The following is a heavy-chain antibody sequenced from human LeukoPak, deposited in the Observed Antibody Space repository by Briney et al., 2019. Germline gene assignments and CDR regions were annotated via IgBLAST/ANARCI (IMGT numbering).Heavy chain of an antibody. D-gene: IGHD2-21*02. Sequence: PGGSLRLSCAPSGFTFKNYAMTWVRQAPGKGLEWVSGISGSGDNTYYADSDSVKGRFTISWDKHKNTLYLQMNSLGAEDTAIYYCTKCMTASGTCFFASWGQGTLVTVSS. CDR2: ISGSGDNT. J-gene: IGHJ4*02. CDR3: TKCMTASGTCFFAS. CDR1: GFTFKNYA. V-gene: IGHV3-23*01.